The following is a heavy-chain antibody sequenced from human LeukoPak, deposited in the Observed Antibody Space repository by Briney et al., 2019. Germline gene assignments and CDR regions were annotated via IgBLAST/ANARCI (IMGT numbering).Heavy chain of an antibody. CDR1: GGSISSYY. CDR2: IYYSGST. D-gene: IGHD2-15*01. Sequence: SETLSLTCTVSGGSISSYYWSWIRQPPGKGLEWIGYIYYSGSTNYNPSLKSRVTISVDTSKNQFSLKLSSVTAADTAVYYCARPVRVVQYWYFDLWGRGTLVTVSS. CDR3: ARPVRVVQYWYFDL. V-gene: IGHV4-59*08. J-gene: IGHJ2*01.